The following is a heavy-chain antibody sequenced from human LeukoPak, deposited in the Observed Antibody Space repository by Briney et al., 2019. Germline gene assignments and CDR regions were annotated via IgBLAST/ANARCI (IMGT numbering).Heavy chain of an antibody. CDR2: IIPIFGTA. CDR1: GGTFSSYA. V-gene: IGHV1-69*13. CDR3: ARAPTLLRYFDWLHIDY. D-gene: IGHD3-9*01. J-gene: IGHJ4*02. Sequence: SVKVSCKASGGTFSSYAISWVRQAPGQGLEWMGGIIPIFGTANYAQKFQGRVTITADESTSTAYMELSSLRSEDTAVYYCARAPTLLRYFDWLHIDYWGQGTLVTVSS.